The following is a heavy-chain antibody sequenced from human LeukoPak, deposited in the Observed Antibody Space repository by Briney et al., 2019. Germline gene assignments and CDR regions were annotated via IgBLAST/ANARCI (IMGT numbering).Heavy chain of an antibody. V-gene: IGHV6-1*01. CDR2: TYYRSKWSN. D-gene: IGHD3-10*01. CDR3: GREILGFGELIYSCYCGMDV. J-gene: IGHJ6*02. CDR1: GDSVSSNSAA. Sequence: SQTLSLTSAISGDSVSSNSAAWNWIRQSPSRGLEWLGRTYYRSKWSNDYAVSVKSRITNNPDTSTNQSSLRLNSVTREDTAVYYCGREILGFGELIYSCYCGMDVWGQGTTVTVSS.